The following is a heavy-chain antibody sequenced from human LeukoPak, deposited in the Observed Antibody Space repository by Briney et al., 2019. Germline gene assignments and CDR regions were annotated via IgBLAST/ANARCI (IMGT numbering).Heavy chain of an antibody. D-gene: IGHD2-21*02. J-gene: IGHJ4*02. V-gene: IGHV4-34*01. Sequence: SETLSLTCAVYGGSFSGYYWSWIRQPPGKGLEWIGEINHSGSTNYNPSLKSRLTISVDTSENQFSLHLTSVTAADTAVYFCARVTRWAGLDFWGQGTLVTVSS. CDR2: INHSGST. CDR3: ARVTRWAGLDF. CDR1: GGSFSGYY.